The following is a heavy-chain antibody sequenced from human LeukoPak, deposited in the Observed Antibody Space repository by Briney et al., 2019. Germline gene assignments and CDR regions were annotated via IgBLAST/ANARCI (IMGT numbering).Heavy chain of an antibody. CDR1: GDSVSSNSAA. D-gene: IGHD3-22*01. Sequence: SQTLSLTCAISGDSVSSNSAAWNWIRQSPSRGLEWLGRTYYRSKWYNDYAVSVKSRITINPDTSKNQCSLQLNSGTPEDMAVYCCARGVRDYDGSGYYYENAFDIWGQGTMVTVSS. J-gene: IGHJ3*02. V-gene: IGHV6-1*01. CDR2: TYYRSKWYN. CDR3: ARGVRDYDGSGYYYENAFDI.